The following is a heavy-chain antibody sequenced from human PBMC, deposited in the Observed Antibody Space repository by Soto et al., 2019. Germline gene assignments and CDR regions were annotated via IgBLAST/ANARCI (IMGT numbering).Heavy chain of an antibody. D-gene: IGHD3-10*01. CDR1: GDSISSGGYY. CDR3: ARDAVTYASGRREFYFDY. J-gene: IGHJ4*02. Sequence: PSETLSLTCTVSGDSISSGGYYWSWIRQRPGKGLEWLGYIYYSGNTNYNPSLKSRVFISVETSKNRFSLRLTSVTAADAAVYYCARDAVTYASGRREFYFDYWGQGALVTVSS. CDR2: IYYSGNT. V-gene: IGHV4-31*03.